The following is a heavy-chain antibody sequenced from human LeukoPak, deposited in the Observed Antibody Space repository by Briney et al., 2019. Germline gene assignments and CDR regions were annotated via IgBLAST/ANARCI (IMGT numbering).Heavy chain of an antibody. V-gene: IGHV3-21*01. J-gene: IGHJ3*02. CDR2: ISSFGSYI. Sequence: GGSLRLSCAASRFTFSSYSMNWVRQAPGKGLEWVSSISSFGSYIYYADSVKGRFTISRDNAKNSLYLQMNSLRAEDTAVYYCARVTTVTTTDAFDIWGQGTMVTVSS. CDR3: ARVTTVTTTDAFDI. D-gene: IGHD4-17*01. CDR1: RFTFSSYS.